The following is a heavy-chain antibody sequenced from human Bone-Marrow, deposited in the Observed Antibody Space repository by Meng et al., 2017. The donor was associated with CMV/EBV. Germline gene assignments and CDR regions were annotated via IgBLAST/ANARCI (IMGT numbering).Heavy chain of an antibody. Sequence: SETLSLTCTVSGGSVSSGSYYWSWIRQPPGKGLEWIGYIYYSGSTNYNPSLKSRVTISVDTSKNQFSLKLSSVTAADTAVYYCARVGPRDSSSEKFDYWGQGTLVTVSS. D-gene: IGHD6-6*01. CDR1: GGSVSSGSYY. V-gene: IGHV4-61*01. CDR3: ARVGPRDSSSEKFDY. J-gene: IGHJ4*02. CDR2: IYYSGST.